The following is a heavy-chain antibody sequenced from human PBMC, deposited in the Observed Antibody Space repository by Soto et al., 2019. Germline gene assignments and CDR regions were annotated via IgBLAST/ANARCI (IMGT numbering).Heavy chain of an antibody. CDR3: ARDRLPGITTQFDY. CDR2: IIPILGTA. V-gene: IGHV1-69*01. CDR1: GGTFSSYA. D-gene: IGHD2-21*01. J-gene: IGHJ4*02. Sequence: QVQLVQSGAEVKKPGSSVMVYCKASGGTFSSYAISWVRQAPGQGLQWMGGIIPILGTANYTQKSVGRVTSTEDESKSTDSLALSSLRAEATAVYYCARDRLPGITTQFDYWGQGTRGIVSS.